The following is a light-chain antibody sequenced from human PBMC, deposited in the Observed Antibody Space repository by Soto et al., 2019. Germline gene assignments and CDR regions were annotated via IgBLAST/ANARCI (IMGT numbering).Light chain of an antibody. Sequence: DIQMTQSPSTLSASVGDRVTITCRASQTISSWLGWYQQKPGKAPTLLIYDASTLERGVPSRFSGTGSGTEFTLSIDSLQPDDFATYYCQQYHTSSITFGQGTRLEIK. J-gene: IGKJ5*01. CDR3: QQYHTSSIT. CDR2: DAS. CDR1: QTISSW. V-gene: IGKV1-5*01.